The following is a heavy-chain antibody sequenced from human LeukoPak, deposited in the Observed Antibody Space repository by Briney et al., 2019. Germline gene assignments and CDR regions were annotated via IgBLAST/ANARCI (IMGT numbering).Heavy chain of an antibody. CDR2: MNPNSGNT. V-gene: IGHV1-8*01. Sequence: GASVKVSCKTSGYTFTSYDINWVRQATGQGLEWMGWMNPNSGNTGYAQKFQGRVSMTRSIFIATAYMELSSLRSEDTAVHYCARVEYISGYSHVYWGQGTLVTVSS. J-gene: IGHJ4*02. CDR1: GYTFTSYD. D-gene: IGHD3-22*01. CDR3: ARVEYISGYSHVY.